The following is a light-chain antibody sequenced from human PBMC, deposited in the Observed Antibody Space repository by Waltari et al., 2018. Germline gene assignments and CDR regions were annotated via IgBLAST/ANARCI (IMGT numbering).Light chain of an antibody. CDR3: STWDDSLSGYVV. CDR1: SSDVGNYNL. Sequence: QSALTQPASVSGSPGQSITISCTGTSSDVGNYNLVSWYQQHPGKAPKLMIYEVSQRPSGVSNRFSGSQSGTSASLAISGLRSEDEADYYCSTWDDSLSGYVVFGGGTKLTVL. J-gene: IGLJ2*01. CDR2: EVS. V-gene: IGLV2-14*02.